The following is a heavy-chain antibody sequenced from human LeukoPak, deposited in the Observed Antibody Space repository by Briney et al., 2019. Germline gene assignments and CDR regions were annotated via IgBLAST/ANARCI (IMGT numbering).Heavy chain of an antibody. CDR2: IYHSGST. CDR3: ARVYSSPFYYDHMDV. CDR1: GGSISSGGYS. V-gene: IGHV4-30-2*01. Sequence: PSETLSLTCAVSGGSISSGGYSWSWIRQPPGKGLEWIGYIYHSGSTYYNPSPKSRVTISVDRSKNQFSLKLSSVTAADTAVYYCARVYSSPFYYDHMDVWGKGTTVTVSS. J-gene: IGHJ6*03. D-gene: IGHD6-13*01.